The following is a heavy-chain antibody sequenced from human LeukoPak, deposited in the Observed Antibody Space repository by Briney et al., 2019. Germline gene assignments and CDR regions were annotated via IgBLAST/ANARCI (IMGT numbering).Heavy chain of an antibody. Sequence: GASLRLSCAASGFTFSSYAMTWVRQAPGKGLEWVSAMSGSGGSTYYPDSVKGHFTISRDNSKNTLYLQINSLRAEDTAVYYCARTLVGATSGPDYYFDSWGQGTLVTVSS. V-gene: IGHV3-23*01. CDR3: ARTLVGATSGPDYYFDS. CDR2: MSGSGGST. CDR1: GFTFSSYA. J-gene: IGHJ4*02. D-gene: IGHD1-26*01.